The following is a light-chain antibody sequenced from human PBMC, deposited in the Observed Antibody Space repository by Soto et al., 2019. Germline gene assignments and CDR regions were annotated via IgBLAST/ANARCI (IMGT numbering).Light chain of an antibody. CDR2: DTN. J-gene: IGLJ2*01. CDR3: AARDDSLNGPV. V-gene: IGLV1-44*01. Sequence: QSVLTQPPSASGTPGQTVTISCSGSGSNIGLNDVHWYRQLSGTAPQILIYDTNQQATGVPDRFSGSRSGTSASLAIHGLQSEDEADYHCAARDDSLNGPVFGGGTKVTVL. CDR1: GSNIGLND.